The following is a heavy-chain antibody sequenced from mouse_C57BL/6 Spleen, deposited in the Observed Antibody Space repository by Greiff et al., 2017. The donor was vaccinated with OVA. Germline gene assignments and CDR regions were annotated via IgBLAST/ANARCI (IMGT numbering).Heavy chain of an antibody. CDR3: VRTGGAITGTWYFDV. Sequence: EVKLVESGGGLVQPKGSLKLSCAASGFSFNTYAMNWVRQAPGKGLEWVARIRSKSNNYATYYADSVKDRFTISRDDSESMLYLQMNNLKTEDTAMYYGVRTGGAITGTWYFDVWGTGTTVTVSS. CDR2: IRSKSNNYAT. J-gene: IGHJ1*03. V-gene: IGHV10-1*01. D-gene: IGHD4-1*01. CDR1: GFSFNTYA.